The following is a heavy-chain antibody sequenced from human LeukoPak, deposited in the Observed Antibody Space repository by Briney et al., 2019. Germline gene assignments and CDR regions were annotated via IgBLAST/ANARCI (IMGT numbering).Heavy chain of an antibody. D-gene: IGHD1-26*01. V-gene: IGHV1-18*04. CDR2: ISSYNGDT. Sequence: ASVKVSCKASGYSFTTYGISWVRQAPGQGLEWMGWISSYNGDTNYAQKFQGRLTMTTHTSTRTAYMELRSLRSDDTAVYYCARGSNSGSYLTHWGQGTLVTVSS. CDR3: ARGSNSGSYLTH. J-gene: IGHJ4*02. CDR1: GYSFTTYG.